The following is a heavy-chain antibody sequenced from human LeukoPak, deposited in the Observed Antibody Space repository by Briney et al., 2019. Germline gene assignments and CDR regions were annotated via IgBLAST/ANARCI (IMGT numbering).Heavy chain of an antibody. V-gene: IGHV1-69*04. Sequence: ASVKVSCKASGGTFSSYAISWVRQAPGQGLEWMGRIIPILGIANYAQKFQGRVTITADKSTSTAYMELSSLRSEDTAVYYCAREAPTGTTNVDYWGQGTLVTVSS. J-gene: IGHJ4*02. D-gene: IGHD1-1*01. CDR2: IIPILGIA. CDR1: GGTFSSYA. CDR3: AREAPTGTTNVDY.